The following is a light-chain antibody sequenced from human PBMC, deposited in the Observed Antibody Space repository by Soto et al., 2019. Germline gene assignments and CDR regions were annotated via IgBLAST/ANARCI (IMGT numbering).Light chain of an antibody. J-gene: IGKJ5*01. V-gene: IGKV3-20*01. CDR3: QQYDDSIT. Sequence: EIVLTQSPDTLSLSPGESATLSCRASQSVNNNYLAWYQQKPGRAPRLLIYGASNRAAGIPDRFGGSGSGTDFTLTISRLEPEDFAVFYCQQYDDSITFGQGTRLEIE. CDR1: QSVNNNY. CDR2: GAS.